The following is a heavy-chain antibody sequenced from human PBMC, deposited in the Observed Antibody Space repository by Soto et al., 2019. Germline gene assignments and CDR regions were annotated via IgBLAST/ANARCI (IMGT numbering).Heavy chain of an antibody. CDR2: IWYDGSNK. Sequence: PGVPMRVCCAAAGFTFSSYGMHWVRKDPGKGLEWVAVIWYDGSNKYYADSVKGRFTISRDNSKNTLYLQMNSLRAEDTAVYYCAREYTTVTTLRYYYYYGMDVWGQGTTVTVSS. CDR1: GFTFSSYG. D-gene: IGHD4-17*01. J-gene: IGHJ6*02. V-gene: IGHV3-33*01. CDR3: AREYTTVTTLRYYYYYGMDV.